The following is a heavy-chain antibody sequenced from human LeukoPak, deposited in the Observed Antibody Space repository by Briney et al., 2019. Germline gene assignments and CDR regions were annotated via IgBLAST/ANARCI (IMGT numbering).Heavy chain of an antibody. J-gene: IGHJ4*02. CDR3: ARGTAMVLYYFDY. CDR1: GGSISSYY. D-gene: IGHD5-18*01. CDR2: IDYSGST. V-gene: IGHV4-59*01. Sequence: SETLSLTCTVSGGSISSYYWSWIRQPPGKGLEWIGYIDYSGSTNYKPSLKRRVTISVDTSKNQFSLKLNSVTAADTAVYYCARGTAMVLYYFDYWGQGTLVTVSS.